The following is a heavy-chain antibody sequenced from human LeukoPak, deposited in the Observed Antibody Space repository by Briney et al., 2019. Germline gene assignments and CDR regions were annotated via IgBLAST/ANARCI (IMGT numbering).Heavy chain of an antibody. D-gene: IGHD3-3*01. CDR1: GFPFSSYW. CDR3: ARDRTIFGVVYYYYYGMDV. CDR2: IKQDGSEK. V-gene: IGHV3-7*01. J-gene: IGHJ6*02. Sequence: GGSLRLSCAASGFPFSSYWMSWVRQAPGKGLEWVANIKQDGSEKYYVDSVKGRFTISRDNAKNSLYLQMNSLRAEDTAVYYCARDRTIFGVVYYYYYGMDVWGQGTTVTVSS.